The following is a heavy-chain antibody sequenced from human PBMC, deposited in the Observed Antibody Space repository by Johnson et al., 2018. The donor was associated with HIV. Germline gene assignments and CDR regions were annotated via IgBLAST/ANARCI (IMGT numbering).Heavy chain of an antibody. D-gene: IGHD6-13*01. CDR3: AETPGIAAAGTGYAFDI. V-gene: IGHV3-30*03. Sequence: QVQLVESGGGVVRPGGSLRLSCAASGFTFHDYGMNWVRQTPGKGLEWVAVISYDGTYEFYADSVKGRFTISRDNSKNTLYLQMNSLRAEDTAVYYCAETPGIAAAGTGYAFDIWGQGTMVTVSS. CDR2: ISYDGTYE. J-gene: IGHJ3*02. CDR1: GFTFHDYG.